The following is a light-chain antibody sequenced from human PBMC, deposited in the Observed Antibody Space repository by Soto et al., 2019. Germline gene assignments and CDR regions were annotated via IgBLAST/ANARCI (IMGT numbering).Light chain of an antibody. Sequence: EIVMTQSPATLSVSPGERATLSCRASQSVSSNLAWYQQKPGQAPRLLIYGASTRATGIPARFSGSGCGTEVTLPISSLQSEDFAVYYCQQYNNWPPYTFGQGTKLEIK. CDR3: QQYNNWPPYT. V-gene: IGKV3-15*01. J-gene: IGKJ2*01. CDR2: GAS. CDR1: QSVSSN.